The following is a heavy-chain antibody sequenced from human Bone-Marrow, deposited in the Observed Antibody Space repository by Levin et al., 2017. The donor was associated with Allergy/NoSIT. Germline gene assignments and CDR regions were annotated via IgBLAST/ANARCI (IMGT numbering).Heavy chain of an antibody. J-gene: IGHJ4*02. CDR1: GFSLSTTGVG. CDR2: IYWDDDE. D-gene: IGHD6-19*01. CDR3: AHNFDISGSYPFDY. V-gene: IGHV2-5*02. Sequence: VSGPTLVKPTQTLTLTCTFSGFSLSTTGVGVGWIRQPPGKALEWLALIYWDDDERYSPSLKSRLAITKDTSKNQVVLTMTNLDPVDTATYFCAHNFDISGSYPFDYWGQGTLVTVSS.